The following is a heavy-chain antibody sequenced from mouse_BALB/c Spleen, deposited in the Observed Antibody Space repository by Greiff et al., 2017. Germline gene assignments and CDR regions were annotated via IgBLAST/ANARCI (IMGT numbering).Heavy chain of an antibody. CDR3: ARDDGYYTDFFAY. CDR1: GFTFSDFY. Sequence: EVKVVESGGGLVQPGGSLRLSCATSGFTFSDFYMEWVRQPPGKRLEWIAASRNKANDYTTEYSASVKGRFIVSRDTSQSILYLQMNALRAEDTAIYYCARDDGYYTDFFAYWGQGTLVTVSA. CDR2: SRNKANDYTT. D-gene: IGHD2-3*01. J-gene: IGHJ3*01. V-gene: IGHV7-1*02.